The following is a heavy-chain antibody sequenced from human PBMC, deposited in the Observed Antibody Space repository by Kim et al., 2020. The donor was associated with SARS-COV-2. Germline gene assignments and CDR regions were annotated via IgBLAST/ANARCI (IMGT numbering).Heavy chain of an antibody. CDR2: INPNSGGT. J-gene: IGHJ6*02. CDR3: TGPLVGGPGDYYYGMDV. CDR1: GYTFTGYY. V-gene: IGHV1-2*02. D-gene: IGHD3-16*01. Sequence: ASVKVSCKASGYTFTGYYMHWVRQAPGQGLEWMGWINPNSGGTNYAQKFQGRVTMTRDTSISTAYMELSRLRSDDTAVYYCTGPLVGGPGDYYYGMDVWGQGTTVTVSS.